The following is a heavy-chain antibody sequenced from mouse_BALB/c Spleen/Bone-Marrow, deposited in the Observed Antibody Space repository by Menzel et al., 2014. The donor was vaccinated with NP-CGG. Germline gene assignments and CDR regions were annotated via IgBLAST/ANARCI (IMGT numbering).Heavy chain of an antibody. CDR1: GYTFTEYT. CDR3: ARGRFAY. Sequence: VQLKESGPDLVKPGASVKISCKTSGYTFTEYTIHWVKQSHGKSLEWIGNINPNIGGTTYNQKFKGKATLTVDMSSXTAYMDLRSLTSEDSAVYYCARGRFAYWGQGTLVTVSA. CDR2: INPNIGGT. J-gene: IGHJ3*01. V-gene: IGHV1-18*01.